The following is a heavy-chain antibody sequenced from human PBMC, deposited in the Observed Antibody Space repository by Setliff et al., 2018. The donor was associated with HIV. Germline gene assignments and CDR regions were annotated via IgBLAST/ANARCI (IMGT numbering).Heavy chain of an antibody. CDR1: GGTFSSYG. J-gene: IGHJ6*03. CDR3: VRASRDYYYYYMDA. V-gene: IGHV1-69*13. Sequence: ASVKVSCKASGGTFSSYGISWVRQAPGQGREWMGGITPISGTANYAQKFQGRVTIAADEFTSTAYMELSSLRSEDTAVYYCVRASRDYYYYYMDAWGRGTTVTVSS. D-gene: IGHD3-16*01. CDR2: ITPISGTA.